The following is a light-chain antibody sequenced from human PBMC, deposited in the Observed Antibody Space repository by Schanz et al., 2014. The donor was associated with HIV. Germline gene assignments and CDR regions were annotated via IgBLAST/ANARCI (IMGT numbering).Light chain of an antibody. J-gene: IGLJ2*01. CDR2: EVT. CDR1: NSDVGGHNY. Sequence: QSALTQPPSASGSPGQSVTISCTGTNSDVGGHNYVSWFQQHPGKAPRLIIYEVTKRPSGVPDRFSGSKSGNTASLIVSGLQAEDEADYYCSSYATTKDLLFGGGTKLTVL. V-gene: IGLV2-8*01. CDR3: SSYATTKDLL.